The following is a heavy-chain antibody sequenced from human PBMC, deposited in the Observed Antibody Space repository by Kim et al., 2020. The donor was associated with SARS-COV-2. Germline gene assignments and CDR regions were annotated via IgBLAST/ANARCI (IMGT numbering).Heavy chain of an antibody. CDR2: ISSTSHDI. V-gene: IGHV3-48*02. Sequence: GGSLRLSCAASGFSFNSYSMNWVRQAPGKLLEWVSYISSTSHDIFYADSVKGRFTISRDNGKNSMFLQLNSLRDEDTAVYYCVRGERQGSYFDLLTRQWGLGHGVDVWGQGTTVIVSS. J-gene: IGHJ6*02. CDR1: GFSFNSYS. D-gene: IGHD3-9*01. CDR3: VRGERQGSYFDLLTRQWGLGHGVDV.